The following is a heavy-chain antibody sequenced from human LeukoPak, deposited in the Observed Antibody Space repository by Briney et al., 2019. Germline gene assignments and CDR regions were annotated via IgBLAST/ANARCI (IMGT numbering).Heavy chain of an antibody. CDR2: IYHSGST. J-gene: IGHJ3*02. CDR1: GGSISSGGYS. CDR3: ARRSLQTLYYDSSAALDAFDI. D-gene: IGHD3-22*01. Sequence: TSQTLSLTCAVSGGSISSGGYSWSWIRQPPGKGLEWIGYIYHSGSTYYNPSLKSRATISVDTSKNQFSLKLSSVTAADTAVYYCARRSLQTLYYDSSAALDAFDIWGQGTMVTVSS. V-gene: IGHV4-30-2*01.